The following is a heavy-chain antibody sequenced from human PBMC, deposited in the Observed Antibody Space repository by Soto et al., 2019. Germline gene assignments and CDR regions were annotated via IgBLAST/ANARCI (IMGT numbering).Heavy chain of an antibody. CDR2: IKQDGSEK. CDR3: ARSEGFQH. Sequence: GGSLRLSCAASGFTFSSNWMSWVRQAPGKGLEWVANIKQDGSEKYYVDSVKGRFTISRDNAKNSLYLQMNSLRVEDTAVYYCARSEGFQHSGQGTLVTVSS. V-gene: IGHV3-7*01. CDR1: GFTFSSNW. J-gene: IGHJ1*01.